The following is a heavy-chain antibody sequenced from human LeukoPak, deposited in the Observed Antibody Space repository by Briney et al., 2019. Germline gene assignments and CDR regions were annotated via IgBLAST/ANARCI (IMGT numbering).Heavy chain of an antibody. J-gene: IGHJ3*02. Sequence: GASVKVSCKASGYTFTSYGISWVRQAPGQGLEWMGWISAYNGNTNYAQKLQGRVTMTTDTSTSTAYMELRSLRSDDTALYYCARDWPEGSSRWDPPADAFDIWGQGTMVTVS. V-gene: IGHV1-18*01. D-gene: IGHD6-13*01. CDR3: ARDWPEGSSRWDPPADAFDI. CDR2: ISAYNGNT. CDR1: GYTFTSYG.